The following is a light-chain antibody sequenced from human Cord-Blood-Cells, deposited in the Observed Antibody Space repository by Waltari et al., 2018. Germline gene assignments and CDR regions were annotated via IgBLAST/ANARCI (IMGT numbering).Light chain of an antibody. CDR3: SSYTSSSTWV. CDR2: DVS. Sequence: QSALIPPPPVSGSPDQSPTISCTGTTSDVGRYNYVSCYQQHPGKAPKLMIYDVSNRPSGVSNRFSGSKSGNTASLTISGLQAEDEADYYCSSYTSSSTWVFGGGTKLTVL. V-gene: IGLV2-14*03. J-gene: IGLJ3*02. CDR1: TSDVGRYNY.